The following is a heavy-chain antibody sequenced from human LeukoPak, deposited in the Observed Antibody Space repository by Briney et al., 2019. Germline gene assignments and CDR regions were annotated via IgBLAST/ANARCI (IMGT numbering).Heavy chain of an antibody. D-gene: IGHD3-3*01. CDR3: ARGFLGDAFDI. CDR1: GXTFSRYD. CDR2: IGTVGDP. J-gene: IGHJ3*02. Sequence: GGSLRLSCAASGXTFSRYDMHWVRQATGKGLEWVSAIGTVGDPYYPGSVKGRFTISRENAKNSLYLQMNSLRAGDTAVYYCARGFLGDAFDIWGQGTMVTVSS. V-gene: IGHV3-13*05.